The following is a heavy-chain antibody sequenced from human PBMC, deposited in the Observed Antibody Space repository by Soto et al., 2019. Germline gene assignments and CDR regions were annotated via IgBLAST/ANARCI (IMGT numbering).Heavy chain of an antibody. V-gene: IGHV3-33*01. Sequence: GGSLRLSCAASAFTFSSYGMHWVRQAPGKGLEWVALIWFDGSNKYYGDSVKGRFTVSRDNSKNTLYLQMNSLRAEDTAVYYCARDRFTRVGSSSYAFDMWGQGTMVTVSS. D-gene: IGHD3-16*02. CDR2: IWFDGSNK. CDR1: AFTFSSYG. CDR3: ARDRFTRVGSSSYAFDM. J-gene: IGHJ3*02.